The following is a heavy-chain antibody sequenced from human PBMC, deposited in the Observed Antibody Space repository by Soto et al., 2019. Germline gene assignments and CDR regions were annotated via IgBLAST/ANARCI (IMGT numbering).Heavy chain of an antibody. Sequence: PSQTLSLTCAISGGSVSSNSAAWNWIRQFPSRGLEWLGRTYYRSKWYNDYAVSVKSRITINPDTSKNQFSLQLNSVTPEDTAVYYCARNYDFWSGYPYGMDVWGQGTTVTVSS. CDR3: ARNYDFWSGYPYGMDV. D-gene: IGHD3-3*01. J-gene: IGHJ6*02. CDR1: GGSVSSNSAA. V-gene: IGHV6-1*01. CDR2: TYYRSKWYN.